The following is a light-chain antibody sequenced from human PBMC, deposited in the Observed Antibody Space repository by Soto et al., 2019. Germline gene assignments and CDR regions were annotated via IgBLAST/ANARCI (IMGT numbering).Light chain of an antibody. V-gene: IGKV3-15*01. CDR1: QRVSTF. CDR2: DTS. CDR3: QQYNNWPPWT. J-gene: IGKJ1*01. Sequence: EIVLTQSPGTLSLSPGDRATLSCRASQRVSTFLAWYQQRPGQAPRLVIYDTSTRATGVPARFSGSGSGTEFTLTISSLQSEDFAVYYCQQYNNWPPWTFGQGTKVDIK.